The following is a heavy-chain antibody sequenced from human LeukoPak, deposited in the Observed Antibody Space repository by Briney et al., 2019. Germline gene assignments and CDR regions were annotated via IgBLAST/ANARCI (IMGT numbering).Heavy chain of an antibody. D-gene: IGHD1-26*01. Sequence: PSETLSLTCAVYGGSFSGYYWSWIRQPPRKGLEWIGEINHSGSTNYNPSLKSRVTISVDTSKNQFSLKLSSVTAADTAVYYCARPRIVGAPGYFQHWGQGTLVTVSS. CDR1: GGSFSGYY. CDR2: INHSGST. V-gene: IGHV4-34*01. CDR3: ARPRIVGAPGYFQH. J-gene: IGHJ1*01.